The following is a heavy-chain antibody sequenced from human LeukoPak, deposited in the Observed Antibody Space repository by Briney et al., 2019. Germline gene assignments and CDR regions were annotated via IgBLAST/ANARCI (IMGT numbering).Heavy chain of an antibody. Sequence: SETLSLTCAVSGGSISSGGYSWSWIRQPPGKGLEWIGYIYHSGSTYYNPSLKSRVTISVDRSKNQFSLKLSSVTAADTAVYYCARDSAVVTGWFDPWGQGTLVTVSS. J-gene: IGHJ5*02. CDR1: GGSISSGGYS. CDR2: IYHSGST. V-gene: IGHV4-30-2*01. D-gene: IGHD3-22*01. CDR3: ARDSAVVTGWFDP.